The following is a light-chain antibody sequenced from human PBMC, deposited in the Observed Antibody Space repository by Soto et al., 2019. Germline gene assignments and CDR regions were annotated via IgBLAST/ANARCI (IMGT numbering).Light chain of an antibody. CDR3: QQRSNWPYT. CDR2: DAS. J-gene: IGKJ2*01. Sequence: EIVLTQSPATLSLSPRERATLSCRASQSVSSYLAWYQQKPGQAPRRLIYDASNRATGIPARFSGSGSGTDFTLTISSLEPEDFAVYYCQQRSNWPYTFGQGTKLEIK. V-gene: IGKV3-11*01. CDR1: QSVSSY.